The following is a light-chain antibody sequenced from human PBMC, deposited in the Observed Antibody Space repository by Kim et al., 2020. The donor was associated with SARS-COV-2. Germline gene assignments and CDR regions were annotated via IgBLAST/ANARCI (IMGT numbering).Light chain of an antibody. V-gene: IGLV1-44*01. CDR3: ATWDDILNAVV. CDR1: NSNIGTNA. J-gene: IGLJ2*01. Sequence: QSVLTQTASATGPPGQRVTISCSGSNSNIGTNAVNWYHQLPGTAPKLLIYTNNQRLSWVPDRFSGSKSGTAASLAISELQSEDEAIYYCATWDDILNAVVFGGGTQLTVL. CDR2: TNN.